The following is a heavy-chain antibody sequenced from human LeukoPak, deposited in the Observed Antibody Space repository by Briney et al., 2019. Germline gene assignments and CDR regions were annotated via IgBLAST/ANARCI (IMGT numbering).Heavy chain of an antibody. D-gene: IGHD3-9*01. J-gene: IGHJ4*02. Sequence: SETLSLTCTVSGGSISSNNYYWSWIRQPPGKGLEWIGYIYYSGSTNYNPSLKSRVTISVDTSKNQFSLKLSSVTAADTAVYYCARLGYYDILTGYLPDYYFDYWGQGTLVTVSS. CDR1: GGSISSNNYY. CDR2: IYYSGST. CDR3: ARLGYYDILTGYLPDYYFDY. V-gene: IGHV4-61*01.